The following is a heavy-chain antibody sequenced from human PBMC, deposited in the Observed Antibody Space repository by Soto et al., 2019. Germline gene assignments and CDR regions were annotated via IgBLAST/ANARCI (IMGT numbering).Heavy chain of an antibody. D-gene: IGHD6-6*01. V-gene: IGHV4-39*01. CDR1: GVSISSGTFY. J-gene: IGHJ4*02. CDR2: IYYDGST. Sequence: SGTLSLTCTVSGVSISSGTFYWGWIRQPPGKGLESIANIYYDGSTYYNPSLKSRVAISLHTSKNQFSLKLSSVTAADTPVYYCARSHIVPRLLMYPYDYWGQGTLVTVSS. CDR3: ARSHIVPRLLMYPYDY.